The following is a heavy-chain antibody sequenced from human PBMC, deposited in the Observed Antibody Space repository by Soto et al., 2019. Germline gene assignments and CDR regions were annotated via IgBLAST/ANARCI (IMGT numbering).Heavy chain of an antibody. CDR1: GGSFSGYY. Sequence: SETLSLTCAAYGGSFSGYYWSWIRQPPGKGLEWIGEINHSGSTNYNPSLKSRVTISVDTSKNQFSLKLSSVTAADTAVYYCARVRYYGSGRPKGYYYMDVWGKGATVTVSS. J-gene: IGHJ6*03. V-gene: IGHV4-34*01. CDR3: ARVRYYGSGRPKGYYYMDV. CDR2: INHSGST. D-gene: IGHD3-10*01.